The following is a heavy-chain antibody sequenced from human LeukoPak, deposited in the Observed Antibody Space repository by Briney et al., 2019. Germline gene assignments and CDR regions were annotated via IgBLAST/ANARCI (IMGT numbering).Heavy chain of an antibody. Sequence: SVKVSCKASGGTFSSYAISWVRQAPGQGLEWMGGIIPIFGTANYAQKFQGRVTITADESTSTAYMEPSSLRSEDTAVYYCARGTYYYDSSGYSNPLGDYHYYYMDVWGKGTTVTVSS. V-gene: IGHV1-69*13. CDR3: ARGTYYYDSSGYSNPLGDYHYYYMDV. J-gene: IGHJ6*03. CDR2: IIPIFGTA. D-gene: IGHD3-22*01. CDR1: GGTFSSYA.